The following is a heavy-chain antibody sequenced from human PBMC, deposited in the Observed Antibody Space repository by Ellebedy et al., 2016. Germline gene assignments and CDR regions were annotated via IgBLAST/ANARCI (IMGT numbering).Heavy chain of an antibody. CDR1: GGSISSYY. V-gene: IGHV4-4*07. D-gene: IGHD6-19*01. Sequence: GSLRLSXTVSGGSISSYYWSWIRQPAGKGLEWIGRIYTSGSTNYNPSLKSRVTMSVDTSKNQFSLKLSSVTAADTAVYYCARDHGSSDWKRDYYYYGMDVWGQGTTVTVSS. CDR2: IYTSGST. J-gene: IGHJ6*02. CDR3: ARDHGSSDWKRDYYYYGMDV.